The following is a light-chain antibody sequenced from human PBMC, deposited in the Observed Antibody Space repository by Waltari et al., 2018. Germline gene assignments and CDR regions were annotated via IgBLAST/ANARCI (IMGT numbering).Light chain of an antibody. CDR3: QHRSNWPPEFT. CDR2: DAS. V-gene: IGKV3-11*01. J-gene: IGKJ3*01. Sequence: EIVLIQSPATLSLSPGERATLSCRASQSISSFLAWYQQKPGQAPRLLIYDASNRATGIPARFGGSGSETDFTLTISSLEPEDFAVYYCQHRSNWPPEFTFGPGTKVYIK. CDR1: QSISSF.